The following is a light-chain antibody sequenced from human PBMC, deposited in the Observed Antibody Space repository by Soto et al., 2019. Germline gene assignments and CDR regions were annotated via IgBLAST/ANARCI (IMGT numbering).Light chain of an antibody. V-gene: IGLV2-23*02. CDR3: CSYAGSSTSYV. Sequence: QSLLTQPASVSGSPGQSITLSCPGTSSDVGSYNLVSWYQQHPGKAPKLMIYEVSKRPSGVSNRFSGSKSGNTASLTISGLQAVDEADYYCCSYAGSSTSYVFGTGTKVTVL. J-gene: IGLJ1*01. CDR2: EVS. CDR1: SSDVGSYNL.